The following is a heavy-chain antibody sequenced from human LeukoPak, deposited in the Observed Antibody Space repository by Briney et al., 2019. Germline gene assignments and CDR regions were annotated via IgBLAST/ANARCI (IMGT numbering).Heavy chain of an antibody. D-gene: IGHD6-13*01. CDR2: IYTSGST. J-gene: IGHJ4*02. CDR1: GGSISSYY. CDR3: ARDQYSSSWYPFDY. Sequence: SETLSLTCTVSGGSISSYYWSWIRQPAGRWMEWIGRIYTSGSTNYNPSLKSRVTMSVDTSKDQFSLKLSSVTAADTAVYYCARDQYSSSWYPFDYWGQGTLVTVSS. V-gene: IGHV4-4*07.